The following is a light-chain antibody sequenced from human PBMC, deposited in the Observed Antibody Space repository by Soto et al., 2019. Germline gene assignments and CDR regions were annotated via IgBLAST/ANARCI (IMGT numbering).Light chain of an antibody. Sequence: DIQMTQSPSTLSASVGDIVTITFRARQSISIWLAWYQQKPGKAPKLLIYDASSLESGVPSRFSGSGSGTEFTLTISSLQPDDFATYYCQQYNSYSTFGQGTKVDIK. CDR3: QQYNSYST. CDR2: DAS. J-gene: IGKJ1*01. V-gene: IGKV1-5*01. CDR1: QSISIW.